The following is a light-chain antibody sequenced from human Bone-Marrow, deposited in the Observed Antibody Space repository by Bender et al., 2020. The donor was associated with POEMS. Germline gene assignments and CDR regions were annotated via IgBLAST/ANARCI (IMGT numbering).Light chain of an antibody. V-gene: IGLV1-40*01. J-gene: IGLJ1*01. CDR2: DNT. CDR1: SSNTGSGYD. Sequence: QSVLTPPPSVSGAPGQRVTISCTGSSSNTGSGYDINWYQHLPGTAPKLLIYDNTNRPSGVPDRFSGSKSGTSAFLAITGLQAEDEADYYCQSYDHSLGGSVFGSGTKVTVL. CDR3: QSYDHSLGGSV.